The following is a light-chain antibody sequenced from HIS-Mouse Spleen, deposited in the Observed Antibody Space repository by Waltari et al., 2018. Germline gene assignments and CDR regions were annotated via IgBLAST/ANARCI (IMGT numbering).Light chain of an antibody. V-gene: IGLV2-23*01. J-gene: IGLJ3*02. CDR1: SSYVGSYNL. CDR3: CSYAGSSTWV. CDR2: EGS. Sequence: QSALTQPAPLSGSPGQSITISCTGTSSYVGSYNLVPWYQQHPGKAPKLMIYEGSKRPSGVSNRFSGSKSGNTASLTISGLQAEDEADYYCCSYAGSSTWVFGGGTKLTVL.